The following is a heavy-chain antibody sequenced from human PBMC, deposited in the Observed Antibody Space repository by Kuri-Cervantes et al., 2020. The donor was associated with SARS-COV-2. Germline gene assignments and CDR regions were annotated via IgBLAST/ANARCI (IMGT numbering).Heavy chain of an antibody. CDR1: GYTFTGYY. CDR2: IIPILGIA. J-gene: IGHJ6*02. Sequence: SVKVSCKASGYTFTGYYMHWVRQAPGQGLEWMGGIIPILGIANYAQKFQGRVTITADKSTSTAYMELSSLRSEDTAVYYCARGDSSGADYYYYGMDVWGQGTTVTVSS. V-gene: IGHV1-69*10. CDR3: ARGDSSGADYYYYGMDV. D-gene: IGHD6-19*01.